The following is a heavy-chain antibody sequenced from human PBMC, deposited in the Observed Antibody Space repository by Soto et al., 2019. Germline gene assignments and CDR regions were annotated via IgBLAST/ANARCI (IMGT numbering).Heavy chain of an antibody. D-gene: IGHD6-6*01. V-gene: IGHV1-3*01. Sequence: ASVKVSCKASVYTFTSYAMHWVRQAPGQRLEWMGWINAGNGNTKYSQKFQGRVTITRDTSASTAYMELSSLRSEDTAVYYCARAPPPIAARPIDYWGQGTLVTVSS. CDR1: VYTFTSYA. CDR3: ARAPPPIAARPIDY. CDR2: INAGNGNT. J-gene: IGHJ4*02.